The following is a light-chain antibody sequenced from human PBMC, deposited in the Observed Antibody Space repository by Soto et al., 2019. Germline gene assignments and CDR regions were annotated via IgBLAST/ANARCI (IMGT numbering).Light chain of an antibody. CDR3: GSYAGSSPYV. J-gene: IGLJ1*01. CDR2: EVR. Sequence: ALTQPASVSGSPGQSITISCTGTSSDVGSYNLVSWYQQHPGKAPKLMMYEVRKRPSGDSNPVAGSTSRHTLSPTISGLQADDEADYYCGSYAGSSPYVFGTGTKVTVL. V-gene: IGLV2-23*02. CDR1: SSDVGSYNL.